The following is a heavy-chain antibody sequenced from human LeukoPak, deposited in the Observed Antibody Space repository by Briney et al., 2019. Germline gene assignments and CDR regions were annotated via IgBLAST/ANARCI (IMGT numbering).Heavy chain of an antibody. CDR2: IYYSGST. CDR3: ARGDFWSGYSPLFDY. V-gene: IGHV4-61*01. D-gene: IGHD3-3*01. CDR1: GGSVGSGSYY. J-gene: IGHJ4*02. Sequence: SETLSLTCTVSGGSVGSGSYYWSWIRQPPGKGLEWIGYIYYSGSTNYNPSLKSRVTISVDTSKNQFSLKLSSVTAADTAVYYCARGDFWSGYSPLFDYWGQGTLVTVSS.